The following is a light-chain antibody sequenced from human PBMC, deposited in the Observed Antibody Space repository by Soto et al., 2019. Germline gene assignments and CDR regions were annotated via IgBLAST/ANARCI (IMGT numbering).Light chain of an antibody. V-gene: IGKV1-5*01. J-gene: IGKJ1*01. Sequence: DIQMTQSPSTLSPSVGDRVTITCRASQSISRWLAWYQQKQGKAPKLLIHDATSLESGVPSRFSGSGSGTEFTLTISRLEPEDFAVYYCQQYGRTFGQGTKVDIK. CDR1: QSISRW. CDR2: DAT. CDR3: QQYGRT.